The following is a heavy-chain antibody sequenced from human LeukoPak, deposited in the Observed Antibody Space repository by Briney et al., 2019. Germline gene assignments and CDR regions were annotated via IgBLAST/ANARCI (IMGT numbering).Heavy chain of an antibody. CDR1: GGSFTKFW. V-gene: IGHV5-51*01. Sequence: GESLKISCEGSGGSFTKFWIGWVRQMPGKGLEWMGIIYPGDSDTRYSPSFQGQVTISADKSISTAYLQWSSLKASDTAMYYCARCGSYSSSGWFDPWGQGTLVTVSS. CDR2: IYPGDSDT. CDR3: ARCGSYSSSGWFDP. D-gene: IGHD6-13*01. J-gene: IGHJ5*02.